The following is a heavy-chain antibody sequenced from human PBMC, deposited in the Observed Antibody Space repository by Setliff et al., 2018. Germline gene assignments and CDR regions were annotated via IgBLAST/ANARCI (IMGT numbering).Heavy chain of an antibody. J-gene: IGHJ3*02. D-gene: IGHD5-12*01. CDR3: ARGGYGGYHEALDI. Sequence: GASVKVSCKASGYTFTNYHMHWVRQAPGQGLEWMGVINCTGGSATYAQKFQGRVTMTRDTSTSTAYMELSSLRSEDRAMYYCARGGYGGYHEALDIWGQGTMVTVSS. CDR2: INCTGGSA. CDR1: GYTFTNYH. V-gene: IGHV1-46*01.